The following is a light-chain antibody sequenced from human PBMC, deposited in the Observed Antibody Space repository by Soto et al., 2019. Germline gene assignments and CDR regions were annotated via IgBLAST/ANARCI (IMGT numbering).Light chain of an antibody. CDR2: EVS. CDR3: CSYPGSSTFCA. J-gene: IGLJ1*01. CDR1: SSDVGSYNL. V-gene: IGLV2-23*02. Sequence: QCVRTRAASGSGVDGESSPIFCTGTSSDVGSYNLVSWYQQHPGKAPKLMIYEVSKWPSGVSNRFSGSKSGNTASLTISRLQAEDEADYYYCSYPGSSTFCAFGPGTKVTVL.